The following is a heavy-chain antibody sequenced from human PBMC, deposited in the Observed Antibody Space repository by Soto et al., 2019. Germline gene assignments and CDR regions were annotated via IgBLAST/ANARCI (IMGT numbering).Heavy chain of an antibody. Sequence: GGSLRLSCAASGFTFSSYAMSWVRQAPGKGLEWVSAISGSGGSTYYADSVKGRFTISRDNSKNTLYLQMNSLRAEDTAVYYCAKDLRRYCSGGSCAGAGTFGFDIWGQGTMVTVSS. J-gene: IGHJ3*02. D-gene: IGHD2-15*01. CDR3: AKDLRRYCSGGSCAGAGTFGFDI. V-gene: IGHV3-23*01. CDR2: ISGSGGST. CDR1: GFTFSSYA.